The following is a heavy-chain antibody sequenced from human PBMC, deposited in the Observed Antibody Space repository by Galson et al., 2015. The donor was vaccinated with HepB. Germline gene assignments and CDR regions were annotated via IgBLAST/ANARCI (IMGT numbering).Heavy chain of an antibody. CDR1: GFTFSNYG. J-gene: IGHJ6*03. CDR2: ISYDGSNK. CDR3: ASVEGYTEGNYYSYYMGV. Sequence: SLRLSCAASGFTFSNYGMHWVRQAPGKGLEWVAVISYDGSNKYYADSVKGRFTISRENPRSTLYLQMNSLRAEDTAVYYCASVEGYTEGNYYSYYMGVSGTGTTVPASS. V-gene: IGHV3-30*03. D-gene: IGHD2-2*02.